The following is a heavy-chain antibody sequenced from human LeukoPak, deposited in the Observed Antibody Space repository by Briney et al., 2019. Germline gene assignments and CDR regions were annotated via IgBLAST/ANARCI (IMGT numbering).Heavy chain of an antibody. CDR1: GYTFTGYY. J-gene: IGHJ4*02. Sequence: ASVKVSCKASGYTFTGYYIHWVRQAPGQGLEWMGIINPSGGSTNYAQGFQGRVTMTRDTSTSTVYMELSSLRSEDTAVYYCARRELAGSTAYFDYWGQGTLVTVSS. CDR3: ARRELAGSTAYFDY. D-gene: IGHD1-26*01. V-gene: IGHV1-46*01. CDR2: INPSGGST.